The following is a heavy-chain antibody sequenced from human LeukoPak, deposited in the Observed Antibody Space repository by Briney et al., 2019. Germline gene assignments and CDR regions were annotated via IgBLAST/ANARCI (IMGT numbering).Heavy chain of an antibody. CDR3: AGEAFLRELVPAAIFDY. CDR1: GGTFSSYA. D-gene: IGHD2-2*02. Sequence: GSSVKVSCKASGGTFSSYAISWVRQAPGQGLEWMGGIIPIFGTANYAQKFQGRVTITADESTSTAYMELSSLRSEDTAVYYCAGEAFLRELVPAAIFDYWGQGTLVTVSS. J-gene: IGHJ4*02. CDR2: IIPIFGTA. V-gene: IGHV1-69*01.